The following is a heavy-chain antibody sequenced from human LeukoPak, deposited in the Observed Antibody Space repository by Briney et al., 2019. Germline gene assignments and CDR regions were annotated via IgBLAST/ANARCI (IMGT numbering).Heavy chain of an antibody. CDR2: IYSAGDT. CDR1: GFTVSSNY. V-gene: IGHV3-53*01. D-gene: IGHD6-19*01. Sequence: PGGSLRLSCAASGFTVSSNYMSWVRQAPGKGLEWVSVIYSAGDTSYADSVKGRFTISRDNSKNTLYLQMNSLRAEDTAVYYCAKDLEQWLPGDWYFDLWGRGTLVTVSS. CDR3: AKDLEQWLPGDWYFDL. J-gene: IGHJ2*01.